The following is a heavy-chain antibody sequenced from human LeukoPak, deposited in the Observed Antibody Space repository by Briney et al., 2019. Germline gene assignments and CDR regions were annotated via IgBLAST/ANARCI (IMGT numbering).Heavy chain of an antibody. Sequence: SETLSLTCTVSGDSNNFGAYYWSWIRQPAGKGLEWIGRIYFSGTTNYNPSLRSRVTISVDTSNHQFSLNLRSVTAADTAVYYCARIIPSYYFDRWGQGILVTVSS. J-gene: IGHJ4*02. CDR1: GDSNNFGAYY. D-gene: IGHD2-21*01. CDR3: ARIIPSYYFDR. CDR2: IYFSGTT. V-gene: IGHV4-61*02.